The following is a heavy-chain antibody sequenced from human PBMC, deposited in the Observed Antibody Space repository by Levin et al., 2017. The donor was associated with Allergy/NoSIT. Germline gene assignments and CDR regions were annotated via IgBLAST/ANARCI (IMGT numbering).Heavy chain of an antibody. CDR3: ASRVGTPMNPPN. CDR1: GASITSHTW. Sequence: SETLSLTCAVSGASITSHTWWTWVRQPPGKGLEWVGEIYHAGTTNYNPSPKSRVTLSVDKSKTPFPLQLSSVTAADTAVYFCASRVGTPMNPPNWGQGTLVTVSS. D-gene: IGHD1/OR15-1a*01. V-gene: IGHV4-4*02. CDR2: IYHAGTT. J-gene: IGHJ4*02.